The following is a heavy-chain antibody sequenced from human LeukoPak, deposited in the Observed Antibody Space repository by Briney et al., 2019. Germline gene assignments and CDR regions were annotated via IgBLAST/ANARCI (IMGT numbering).Heavy chain of an antibody. Sequence: ASVKVSCKASGYTFTSYGISWVRQAPGQGLEWTGWISAYNGNTNYAQKLQGRVTMTTDTSTSTAYMELRSLRSDDTAVYYCARAPTGLMITFGGVIVNPFDYWGQGTLVTVSS. CDR3: ARAPTGLMITFGGVIVNPFDY. CDR2: ISAYNGNT. J-gene: IGHJ4*02. D-gene: IGHD3-16*02. CDR1: GYTFTSYG. V-gene: IGHV1-18*01.